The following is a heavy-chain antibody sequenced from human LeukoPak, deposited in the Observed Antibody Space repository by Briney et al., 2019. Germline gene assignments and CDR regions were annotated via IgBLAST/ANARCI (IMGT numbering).Heavy chain of an antibody. J-gene: IGHJ6*03. CDR2: IYYSGST. V-gene: IGHV4-59*01. CDR3: ARDCSSTSCYGMSYYYYMDV. D-gene: IGHD2-2*01. CDR1: GGSISSYY. Sequence: SETLSLTCTVSGGSISSYYWSWIRQPPGKGLEWIGYIYYSGSTNYNPSLKSRVTISVDTSKNQFSLKLSSVTAADTAVYYCARDCSSTSCYGMSYYYYMDVWGRGTTVTVSS.